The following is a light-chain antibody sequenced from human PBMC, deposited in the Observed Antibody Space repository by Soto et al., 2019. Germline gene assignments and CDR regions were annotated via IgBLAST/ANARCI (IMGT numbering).Light chain of an antibody. CDR3: QQSHNIPLT. J-gene: IGKJ4*01. V-gene: IGKV1-39*01. CDR2: AAS. CDR1: QSISSY. Sequence: DIQMTQSPSSLAASVGDRVTITCRASQSISSYLNWYQQKPGKAPNLLIYAASSLESGVPSRFSGSGSGTDFTLTISSLQREDFATYYCQQSHNIPLTFGGGTKVDIK.